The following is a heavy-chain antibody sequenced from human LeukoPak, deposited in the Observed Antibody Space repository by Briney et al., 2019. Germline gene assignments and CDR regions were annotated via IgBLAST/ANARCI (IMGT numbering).Heavy chain of an antibody. D-gene: IGHD6-13*01. J-gene: IGHJ6*03. CDR1: GFTFSSYS. CDR2: ISSSSSYI. V-gene: IGHV3-21*01. CDR3: AKEGYSRGYYSYYYMDV. Sequence: GGSLRLSCAASGFTFSSYSMNWVRQAPGKGLEWVSSISSSSSYIYYADSVKGRLTISRDNSKNTLYVQMNSLRAEDTAVYYCAKEGYSRGYYSYYYMDVWGKGTTVTVSS.